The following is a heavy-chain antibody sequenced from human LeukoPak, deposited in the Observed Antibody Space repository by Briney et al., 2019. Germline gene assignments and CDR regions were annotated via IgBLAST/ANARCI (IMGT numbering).Heavy chain of an antibody. Sequence: PSGTLSLTCAVSGGSISSSNWWSWVRQPPGKGLEWIGEIYHSGSTYYNPSLKSRVTISVDRSKNQFSLKLSSVTAADTAVYYCARSSGRNAEYFQHWGQGTLVTVSS. V-gene: IGHV4-4*02. CDR1: GGSISSSNW. CDR3: ARSSGRNAEYFQH. D-gene: IGHD3-22*01. CDR2: IYHSGST. J-gene: IGHJ1*01.